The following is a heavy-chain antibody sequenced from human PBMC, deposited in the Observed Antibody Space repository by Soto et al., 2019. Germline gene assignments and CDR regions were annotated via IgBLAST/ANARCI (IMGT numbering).Heavy chain of an antibody. V-gene: IGHV5-51*01. CDR2: IYPGDSDT. CDR3: ARVGGNEYVDIVATITSSWMTYYYMDV. Sequence: GESLKISCKGSGYSFTSYWIGWVRQMPGKGLERMGIIYPGDSDTRYSPSFQGQVTISADKSISTAYLQWSSLKASDTAMYYCARVGGNEYVDIVATITSSWMTYYYMDVWGKGTTVTVSS. D-gene: IGHD5-12*01. CDR1: GYSFTSYW. J-gene: IGHJ6*03.